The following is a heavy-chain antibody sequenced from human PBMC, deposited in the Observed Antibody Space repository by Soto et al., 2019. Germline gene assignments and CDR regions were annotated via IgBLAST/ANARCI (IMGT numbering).Heavy chain of an antibody. CDR3: ATIDY. CDR2: ISYDGSNK. CDR1: GFTFSSYA. V-gene: IGHV3-30-3*01. J-gene: IGHJ4*02. Sequence: QVQLVESGGGVVQPGRSLRLCCAASGFTFSSYAMHWVRQAPGKGLEWVAVISYDGSNKYYADSVKGRFTISRDNSKNTLYLQMNSLRAEDTAVYYCATIDYWGQGTLVTVSS.